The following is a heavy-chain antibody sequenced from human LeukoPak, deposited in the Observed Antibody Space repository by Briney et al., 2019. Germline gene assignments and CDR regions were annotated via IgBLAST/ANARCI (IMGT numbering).Heavy chain of an antibody. J-gene: IGHJ5*02. V-gene: IGHV1-69*13. Sequence: SVKVSCKASGGTFSSYAISRVRQAPGQGLEWMGGIIPIFGTANYAQKFQGRVTITADESTSTAYMELSSLRSEDTAVYYCARNREYCSGGSCYHWFDPWGQGTLVTVSS. D-gene: IGHD2-15*01. CDR3: ARNREYCSGGSCYHWFDP. CDR1: GGTFSSYA. CDR2: IIPIFGTA.